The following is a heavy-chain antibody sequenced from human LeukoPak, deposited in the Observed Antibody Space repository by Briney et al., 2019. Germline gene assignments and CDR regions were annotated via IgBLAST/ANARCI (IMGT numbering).Heavy chain of an antibody. D-gene: IGHD3-10*01. V-gene: IGHV1-2*02. J-gene: IGHJ3*02. CDR3: ARSYGEADAFDI. Sequence: ASVKVSCKASGYTFTGYYMHWVRQAPGQGLEWMGWINPNSGGTNYAQKFQGRVTMTRDTPISTAYMELSRLRSDDTAVYYCARSYGEADAFDIWGQGTMVTVSS. CDR1: GYTFTGYY. CDR2: INPNSGGT.